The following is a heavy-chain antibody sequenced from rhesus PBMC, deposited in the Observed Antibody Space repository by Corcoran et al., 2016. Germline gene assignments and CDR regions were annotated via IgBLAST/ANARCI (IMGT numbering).Heavy chain of an antibody. V-gene: IGHV3-103*01. CDR1: GFTFSSYA. J-gene: IGHJ4*01. CDR2: SRSVGTP. D-gene: IGHD3-28*01. Sequence: EVQLVESGGGLAKPGGSLRLSCAASGFTFSSYAIHWVRQAPGKGLEWVAASRSVGTPNNADAVKGRFTIARDNSKNTLSLQMNRLRAEDTAVYYCAKDQDDSGYYQGVDYWGQGVLVTVSS. CDR3: AKDQDDSGYYQGVDY.